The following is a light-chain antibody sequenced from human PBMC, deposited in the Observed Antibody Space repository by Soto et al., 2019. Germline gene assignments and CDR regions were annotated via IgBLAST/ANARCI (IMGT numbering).Light chain of an antibody. Sequence: DIVMTQSPDSLAVSLGERATINCKSSQSVLYSSNNKNYLAWYQQKPGQPPKLLIYWASTRESGVPDRFSGSGSGTDFTLTISSLQAEDVAVYYCQQYYSRALTFGPGTKVDTK. CDR2: WAS. CDR1: QSVLYSSNNKNY. V-gene: IGKV4-1*01. CDR3: QQYYSRALT. J-gene: IGKJ3*01.